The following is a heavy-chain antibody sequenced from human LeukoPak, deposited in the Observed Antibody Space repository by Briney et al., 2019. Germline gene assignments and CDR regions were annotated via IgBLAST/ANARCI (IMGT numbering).Heavy chain of an antibody. CDR1: GGSISSSSYY. V-gene: IGHV4-39*07. CDR3: ARGDYSSGVDY. CDR2: IYYSGST. J-gene: IGHJ4*02. D-gene: IGHD6-19*01. Sequence: PSETLSLTCTVSGGSISSSSYYWGWIRRPPGKGLEWIGSIYYSGSTYYNPSLKSRVTISVDTSKNQFSLKLSSVTAADTAVYYCARGDYSSGVDYWGQGTLVTVSS.